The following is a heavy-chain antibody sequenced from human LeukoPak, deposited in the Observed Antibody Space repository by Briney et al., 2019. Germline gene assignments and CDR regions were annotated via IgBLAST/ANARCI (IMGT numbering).Heavy chain of an antibody. CDR1: GYTFTSYG. D-gene: IGHD2-2*02. Sequence: ASVKVSCKASGYTFTSYGISWVRQAPGQGLEWLGWISAYNGNTNYAQKLQGRVTMTTDTSTSTAYMELRSLRSDDTAVYYCARDGAVPAAIGEFDYWGQGTLVTVSS. J-gene: IGHJ4*02. V-gene: IGHV1-18*01. CDR3: ARDGAVPAAIGEFDY. CDR2: ISAYNGNT.